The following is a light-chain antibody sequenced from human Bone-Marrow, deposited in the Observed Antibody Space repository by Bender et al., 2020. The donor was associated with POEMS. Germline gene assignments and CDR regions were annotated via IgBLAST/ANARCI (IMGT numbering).Light chain of an antibody. CDR2: EVN. CDR1: SSDVGSFNL. Sequence: QSALTQPASVSGSPGQSITISCTGTSSDVGSFNLVSWYQQYPGKAPKLMLYEVNKRPSGVSTRFSGAKSGNTASLTISGLKAEDEADYNGCSYAGRSTVVFGGGTKLTVL. CDR3: CSYAGRSTVV. J-gene: IGLJ2*01. V-gene: IGLV2-23*02.